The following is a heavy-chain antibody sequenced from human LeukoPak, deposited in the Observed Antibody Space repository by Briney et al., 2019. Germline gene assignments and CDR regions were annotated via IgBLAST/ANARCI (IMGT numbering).Heavy chain of an antibody. CDR2: IIPIFGTA. J-gene: IGHJ6*03. Sequence: SVKVSCKASGGTFSSYAISWVRQAPEQGLEWMGRIIPIFGTANYAQKFQGRVTITTDESTSTAYMELSSVRSEDTAVYYCARDTRGVGWAYYYMDVWGKGTTVTVSS. V-gene: IGHV1-69*05. CDR1: GGTFSSYA. CDR3: ARDTRGVGWAYYYMDV. D-gene: IGHD3-3*01.